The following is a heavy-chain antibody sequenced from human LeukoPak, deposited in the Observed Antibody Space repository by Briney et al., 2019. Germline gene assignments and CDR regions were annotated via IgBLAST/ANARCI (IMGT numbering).Heavy chain of an antibody. CDR1: GYTFTSYG. CDR3: ARKQKDGSPGAFDI. CDR2: ISGYNGNT. D-gene: IGHD1-26*01. J-gene: IGHJ3*02. Sequence: VASVKVSCKASGYTFTSYGISWVRQAPGQGLEFMGWISGYNGNTNYAQKLQGRVTMTTDTSTSTAYMELRSLRSDDTAVYYCARKQKDGSPGAFDIWGQGTMVTVSS. V-gene: IGHV1-18*01.